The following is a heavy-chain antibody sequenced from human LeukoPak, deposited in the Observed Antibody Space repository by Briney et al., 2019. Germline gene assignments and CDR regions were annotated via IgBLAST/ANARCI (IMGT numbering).Heavy chain of an antibody. J-gene: IGHJ6*03. CDR3: ARVEPLDSSGWYYYYYMDV. V-gene: IGHV4-61*02. CDR2: IYTSGST. CDR1: GGSISSGSYY. Sequence: SETLSLTCTVSGGSISSGSYYWSWIRQPAGKGLEWIGRIYTSGSTNYNPSLKSRVTISVDTSKNQFSLKLSSVTAADTVVYYCARVEPLDSSGWYYYYYMDVWGKGTTVTISS. D-gene: IGHD6-19*01.